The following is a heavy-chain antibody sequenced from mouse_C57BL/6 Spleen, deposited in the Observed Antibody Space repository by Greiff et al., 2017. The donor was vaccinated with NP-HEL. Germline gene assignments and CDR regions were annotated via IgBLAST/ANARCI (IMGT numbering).Heavy chain of an antibody. Sequence: EVKLVESGGGLVQPKGSLKLSCAASGFSFNTYAMNWVRQAPGKGLEWVARIRSKSNNYATYYADSVKDRFTISRDDSESMLYLQMNNLKTEDTAMYYCVRHGPSMVTTSPWFAYWGQGTLVTVSA. CDR1: GFSFNTYA. CDR3: VRHGPSMVTTSPWFAY. D-gene: IGHD2-9*01. V-gene: IGHV10-1*01. CDR2: IRSKSNNYAT. J-gene: IGHJ3*01.